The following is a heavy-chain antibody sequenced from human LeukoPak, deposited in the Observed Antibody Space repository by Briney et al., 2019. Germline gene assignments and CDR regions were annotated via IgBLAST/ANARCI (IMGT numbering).Heavy chain of an antibody. Sequence: GGSLRLSCAGSGFTFRNYALTRVGQAPGKRLEWVSRTSGSGDIRLYADSVKGRFTISRTNSENRLSLQMNSLRADDTGVYYCANYSSGGCGYDSVLVHWGQGTQVTVSS. V-gene: IGHV3-23*01. CDR3: ANYSSGGCGYDSVLVH. CDR2: TSGSGDIR. D-gene: IGHD2-15*01. CDR1: GFTFRNYA. J-gene: IGHJ1*01.